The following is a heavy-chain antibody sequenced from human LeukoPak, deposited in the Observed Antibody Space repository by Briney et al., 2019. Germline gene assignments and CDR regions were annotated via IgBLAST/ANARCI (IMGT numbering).Heavy chain of an antibody. CDR2: INHSGST. Sequence: SETLSLACTVSGGSISGYYWSWIRQPPGKGLEWIGEINHSGSTNYNPSLKSRVTISVDTSKNQFSLKLSSVTAADTAVYYCARGDKYDYGDYGVDYWGQGTLVTVSS. CDR3: ARGDKYDYGDYGVDY. V-gene: IGHV4-34*01. J-gene: IGHJ4*02. D-gene: IGHD4-17*01. CDR1: GGSISGYY.